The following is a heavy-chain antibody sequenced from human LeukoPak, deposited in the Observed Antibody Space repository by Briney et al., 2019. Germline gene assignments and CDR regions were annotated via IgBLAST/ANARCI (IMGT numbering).Heavy chain of an antibody. J-gene: IGHJ6*03. Sequence: SETLSLTCAVSGGSISSSNWWSWVRQPPGKGLEWIGEIYHSGSTNYNPSLKSRVTISVDTSKNQFSLKLSSVTAADTAVYYCARSIVVVPAARIGDYYYMDVWGKGTTVTVSS. CDR3: ARSIVVVPAARIGDYYYMDV. V-gene: IGHV4-4*02. CDR2: IYHSGST. CDR1: GGSISSSNW. D-gene: IGHD2-2*01.